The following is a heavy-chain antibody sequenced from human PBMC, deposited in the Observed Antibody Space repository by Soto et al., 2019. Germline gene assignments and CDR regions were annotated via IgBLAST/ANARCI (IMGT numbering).Heavy chain of an antibody. Sequence: SETLSLTCTVSGDSVSSDSFYWSWIRQPPGKGLEWIGYIYNSGSTNYTPSLKSRVTISVDTSKNQFSLKLSSVTSADTAVYYCARANIAAAGTIYFWGQGTLVTVSS. V-gene: IGHV4-61*01. J-gene: IGHJ4*02. CDR2: IYNSGST. CDR1: GDSVSSDSFY. CDR3: ARANIAAAGTIYF. D-gene: IGHD6-13*01.